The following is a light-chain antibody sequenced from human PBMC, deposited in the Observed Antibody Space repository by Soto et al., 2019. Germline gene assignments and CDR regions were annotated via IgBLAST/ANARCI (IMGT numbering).Light chain of an antibody. CDR2: KAS. CDR1: QTISSW. CDR3: QQYNRFSTWT. J-gene: IGKJ1*01. V-gene: IGKV1-5*03. Sequence: DIQMTQSPSNLSGSVGDSVTITCRASQTISSWLAWYQQKPGKAPKLLIYKASTLKSGVPSSFSGSGSGTELTLTISSLLPDDFATYYCQQYNRFSTWTFGQGTKVDIK.